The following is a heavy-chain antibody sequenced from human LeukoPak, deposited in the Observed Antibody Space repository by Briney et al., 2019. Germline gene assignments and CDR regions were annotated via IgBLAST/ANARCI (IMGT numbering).Heavy chain of an antibody. J-gene: IGHJ4*02. CDR3: AKYPYYDFWSGGYDY. V-gene: IGHV3-23*01. CDR2: ISDSGGST. D-gene: IGHD3-3*01. Sequence: GGSLRLSCAASGFTFSSYAMSWVRQAPGKGLEWVSAISDSGGSTYYADSVKGRFTISRDNSKNTLYLQMNSLRAEDTAVYYCAKYPYYDFWSGGYDYWGQGTLVTVSS. CDR1: GFTFSSYA.